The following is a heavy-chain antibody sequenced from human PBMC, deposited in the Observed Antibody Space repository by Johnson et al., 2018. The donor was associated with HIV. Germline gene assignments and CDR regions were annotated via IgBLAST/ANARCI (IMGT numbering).Heavy chain of an antibody. CDR2: IWYDGSQK. CDR3: AKDRYIKGASTGFDI. CDR1: GFTFSSYG. V-gene: IGHV3-33*06. J-gene: IGHJ3*02. Sequence: MQLVESGGGVVKPGKSLRLSCAASGFTFSSYGMHWVRQAPGKGLEWVAVIWYDGSQKYYTDSVKGRFTISRDNSKNTLYLQMNSLRAEDTAVYYCAKDRYIKGASTGFDIWGQGTMVTVSS. D-gene: IGHD1-26*01.